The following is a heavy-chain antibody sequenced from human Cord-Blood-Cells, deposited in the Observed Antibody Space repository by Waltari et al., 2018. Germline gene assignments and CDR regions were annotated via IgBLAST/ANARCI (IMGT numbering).Heavy chain of an antibody. J-gene: IGHJ2*01. V-gene: IGHV1-69*09. Sequence: QVQLVQSGAEVKTPGSSVKVSCTASGATFRSSAISWVRPAPGQGLVWMGRIIPILGIANYAQKLQGRVTITADKSTSTSYMELSSLRSEDAVVYYCARQLGYGWYFDLWGRGTLVTVSS. D-gene: IGHD7-27*01. CDR3: ARQLGYGWYFDL. CDR1: GATFRSSA. CDR2: IIPILGIA.